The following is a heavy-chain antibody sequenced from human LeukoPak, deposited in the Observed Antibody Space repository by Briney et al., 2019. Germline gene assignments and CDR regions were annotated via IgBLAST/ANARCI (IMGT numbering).Heavy chain of an antibody. V-gene: IGHV4-59*01. CDR2: IYYSGST. CDR3: ARDISWFGSYYYGMDV. D-gene: IGHD3-10*01. Sequence: PSETLSLTCTVSGGSISSYYWSWIRQPPGKGLEWIGYIYYSGSTNYNPSLKSRVTISVDTSKNQFSLKLSSVTAADTAVYYCARDISWFGSYYYGMDVWGQGTTVTVSS. CDR1: GGSISSYY. J-gene: IGHJ6*02.